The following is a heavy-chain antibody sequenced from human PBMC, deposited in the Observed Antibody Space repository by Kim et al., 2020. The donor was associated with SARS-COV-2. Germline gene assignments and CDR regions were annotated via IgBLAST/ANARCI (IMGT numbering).Heavy chain of an antibody. V-gene: IGHV3-48*02. D-gene: IGHD3-16*01. CDR1: GFTFSAYD. J-gene: IGHJ3*02. CDR2: ITKTTSAI. CDR3: VSDSWGGGFDS. Sequence: GGSLRLSCATSGFTFSAYDMNWVRQAPGKGLEWLSFITKTTSAIYYADSVKGRFTTSRDNGKNSLYLQMSSLTDEDTAEYFCVSDSWGGGFDSWGQGT.